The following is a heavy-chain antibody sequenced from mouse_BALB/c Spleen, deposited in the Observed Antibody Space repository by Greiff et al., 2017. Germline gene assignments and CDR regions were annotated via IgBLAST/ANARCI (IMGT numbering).Heavy chain of an antibody. CDR1: GFTFSSYG. V-gene: IGHV5-6*01. CDR2: ISSGGSYT. CDR3: ARQTGTRGYYFDY. D-gene: IGHD4-1*01. Sequence: EVQLVESGGDLVKPGGSLKLSCAASGFTFSSYGMSWVRQTPDKRLEWVATISSGGSYTYYPDSVKGRFTISRDNAKNTLYLQMSSLKSEDTAMYYCARQTGTRGYYFDYWGQGTTLTVSS. J-gene: IGHJ2*01.